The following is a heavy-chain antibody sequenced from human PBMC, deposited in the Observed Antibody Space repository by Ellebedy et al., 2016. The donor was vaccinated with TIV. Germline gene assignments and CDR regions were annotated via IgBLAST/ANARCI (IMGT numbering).Heavy chain of an antibody. CDR3: AKDLLRRVRGGEEAKAWVDP. J-gene: IGHJ5*02. CDR2: LGANGVST. CDR1: GFPFRTSA. D-gene: IGHD3-10*01. Sequence: GESLKISCAASGFPFRTSAMNWVRQAPGKGLEWVSTLGANGVSTYYAESVKGRFTISRDISNNTLYLQMNSLRAEDTAVYYCAKDLLRRVRGGEEAKAWVDPWGQGTLVTVSS. V-gene: IGHV3-23*01.